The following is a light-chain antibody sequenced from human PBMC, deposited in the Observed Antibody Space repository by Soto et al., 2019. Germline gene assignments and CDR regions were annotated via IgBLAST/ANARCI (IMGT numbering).Light chain of an antibody. J-gene: IGLJ1*01. CDR1: SSDVGGYNY. Sequence: QSALTQPPSVSGSPGQSITISCTGTSSDVGGYNYVSWYQQHPGKAPKLMIYDVSNRPSGVSNRFSGSKSGNTASLTISGLQAEDEADYYCSSYTSSGTPYVFGTGTKVTVL. CDR3: SSYTSSGTPYV. V-gene: IGLV2-14*01. CDR2: DVS.